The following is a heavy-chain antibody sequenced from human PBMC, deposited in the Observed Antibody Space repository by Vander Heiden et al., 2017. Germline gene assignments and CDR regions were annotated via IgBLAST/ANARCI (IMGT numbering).Heavy chain of an antibody. V-gene: IGHV5-51*03. CDR3: ARRAGRATTRGSDY. CDR2: IYPGDSDT. Sequence: EVQLVQSGAEVKKPGESLKISCKGSGYSFTSYWIGWVRQMPGKGLEWMGIIYPGDSDTRYSPAVQGQVTISADKSISTAYLQWRRMKAQDTAMYYCARRAGRATTRGSDYWVEGTLVAVYS. CDR1: GYSFTSYW. D-gene: IGHD1-1*01. J-gene: IGHJ4*02.